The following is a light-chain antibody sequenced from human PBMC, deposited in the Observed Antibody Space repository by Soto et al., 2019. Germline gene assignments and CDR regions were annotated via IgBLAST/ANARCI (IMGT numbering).Light chain of an antibody. V-gene: IGKV3-15*01. J-gene: IGKJ5*01. CDR2: GAS. CDR3: QQYNNWLIT. Sequence: EIVMTQSPATLSVSPGERVTLSCRASQNILSNLAWYQQKPGQAARLLIYGASTRATGIPARFSGSVSVTEFTLTIRSLQSEDFEVNYCQQYNNWLITLGQGTRLKIK. CDR1: QNILSN.